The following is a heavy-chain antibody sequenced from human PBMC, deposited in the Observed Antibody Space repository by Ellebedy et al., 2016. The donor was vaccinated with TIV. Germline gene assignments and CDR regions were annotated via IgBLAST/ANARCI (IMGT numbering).Heavy chain of an antibody. D-gene: IGHD3-22*01. Sequence: GESLKISCKGSGYSFTSYWIGWVRQMPGKGLEWMGIIYPGDSDTRYSPSFLGQVTISADKSISTAYLQWSGLKASDTAVYYCARHHYDTSGFYYVSPDYWGQGTLVTVSS. CDR1: GYSFTSYW. V-gene: IGHV5-51*01. J-gene: IGHJ4*02. CDR3: ARHHYDTSGFYYVSPDY. CDR2: IYPGDSDT.